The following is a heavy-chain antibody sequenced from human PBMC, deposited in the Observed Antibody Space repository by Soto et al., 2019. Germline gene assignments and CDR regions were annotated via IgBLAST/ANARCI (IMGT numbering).Heavy chain of an antibody. CDR1: GDTFSNFP. CDR2: INAGTGDT. J-gene: IGHJ6*03. Sequence: QVQVVQSGAEVKKPGASVRISCNTSGDTFSNFPIHWVRQAPGLGLEWMGWINAGTGDTKYSQKFQDRVSITRDTSASKAYMELSSLRSEDTAVYFWARRNHYTWGFDENYYNYYYLDVWGKGTTVTVSS. V-gene: IGHV1-3*01. D-gene: IGHD3-16*02. CDR3: ARRNHYTWGFDENYYNYYYLDV.